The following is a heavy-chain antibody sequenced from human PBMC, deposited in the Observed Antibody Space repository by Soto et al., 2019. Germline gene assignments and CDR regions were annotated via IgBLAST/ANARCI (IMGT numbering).Heavy chain of an antibody. D-gene: IGHD3-10*01. CDR3: AHFAYYGSASLDN. V-gene: IGHV2-5*02. J-gene: IGHJ4*02. CDR1: GFSLSTSGVG. Sequence: QITLKESGPTLVKPTQTLTLTCPVSGFSLSTSGVGVAWIRQPPGKALQWLGIIYWDDDKRYSPSLRSRLTINPDSSKNQVVLSMANMQSVDTATYFCAHFAYYGSASLDNWGQGTLVSVSS. CDR2: IYWDDDK.